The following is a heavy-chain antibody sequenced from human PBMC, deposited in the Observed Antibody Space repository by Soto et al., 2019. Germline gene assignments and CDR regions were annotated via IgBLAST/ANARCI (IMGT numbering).Heavy chain of an antibody. CDR1: GHTFSGYY. V-gene: IGHV1-2*04. J-gene: IGHJ6*02. Sequence: GASVKVSCKASGHTFSGYYLHWVRQAPGQGLEWMGWINPKSGDTKYAQKFRGSVTMTMDTSINTAYMEVSRLTSDDTAVYYCATTGRLMNVWGQGTTVTVSS. CDR3: ATTGRLMNV. CDR2: INPKSGDT.